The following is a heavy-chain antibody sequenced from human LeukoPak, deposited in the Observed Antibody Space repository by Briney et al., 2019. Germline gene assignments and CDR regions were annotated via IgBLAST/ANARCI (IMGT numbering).Heavy chain of an antibody. Sequence: SGGSLRLSCAASGFTFSDYYMSWIRQAPGRGLEWVSRISGSAEATYYADSVKGRFTISRDNFKNTVYLQMNALRTDDTAIYYCAKPTTPFTVAARAPVGSWGQGTLVTVSS. D-gene: IGHD4-11*01. CDR2: ISGSAEAT. CDR3: AKPTTPFTVAARAPVGS. V-gene: IGHV3-23*01. J-gene: IGHJ4*02. CDR1: GFTFSDYY.